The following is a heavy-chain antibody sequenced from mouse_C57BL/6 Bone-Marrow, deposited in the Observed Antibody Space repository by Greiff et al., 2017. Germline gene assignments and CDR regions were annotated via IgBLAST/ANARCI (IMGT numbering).Heavy chain of an antibody. Sequence: EVKLMESGGGLVQPGGSLSLSCAASGFTFTDYYMSWVRQPPGKALEWLGFIRNKANGYTTEYSASVKGRFTISRDNSQSILYLQMNALRAEDSATYDCARSVANWPYFDYWGQGTTLTVSS. CDR3: ARSVANWPYFDY. V-gene: IGHV7-3*01. J-gene: IGHJ2*01. CDR2: IRNKANGYTT. D-gene: IGHD1-1*02. CDR1: GFTFTDYY.